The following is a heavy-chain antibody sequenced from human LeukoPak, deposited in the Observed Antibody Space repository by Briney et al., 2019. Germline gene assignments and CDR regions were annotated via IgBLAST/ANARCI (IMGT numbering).Heavy chain of an antibody. CDR2: ISSSRSYI. V-gene: IGHV3-21*01. CDR1: GFTSSSDS. CDR3: ARYPAEYDYVWGSLYGMDV. D-gene: IGHD3-16*01. J-gene: IGHJ6*02. Sequence: PRGSLWLSCAPSGFTSSSDSMNCGREAPREGREWGSSISSSRSYIYYADSVKGRLTTSRDNAKNSLYLQMNSLRAQTTAVYYCARYPAEYDYVWGSLYGMDVWGQGTTVTVSS.